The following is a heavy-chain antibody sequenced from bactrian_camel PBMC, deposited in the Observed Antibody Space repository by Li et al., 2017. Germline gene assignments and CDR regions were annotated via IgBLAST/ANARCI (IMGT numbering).Heavy chain of an antibody. CDR1: GFTFSSRC. Sequence: HVQLVESGGGLVQPGGSLRVSCAASGFTFSSRCMSWVRQVPGKGLEWVSTIHRDGSRTYYPDSVKGRFTISADNAKNTVYLQMNSLTREDSAMYYCTREGVVPGIYGMEYWGKGTQVTVS. CDR2: IHRDGSRT. D-gene: IGHD7*01. V-gene: IGHV3S6*01. J-gene: IGHJ7*01.